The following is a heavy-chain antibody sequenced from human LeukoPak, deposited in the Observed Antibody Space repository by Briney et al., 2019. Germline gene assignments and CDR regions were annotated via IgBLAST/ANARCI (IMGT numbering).Heavy chain of an antibody. CDR1: GFTFSSYW. CDR2: ITTDGSST. J-gene: IGHJ4*02. CDR3: ARDDGSYYV. D-gene: IGHD1-26*01. V-gene: IGHV3-74*01. Sequence: GGSLRLSCAASGFTFSSYWMHWVRQAPGKGLVWVSHITTDGSSTTYADSVKGRFTISRDNAKNTLYLQMNSLRAEDTAVYYCARDDGSYYVWGQGDLVTVSS.